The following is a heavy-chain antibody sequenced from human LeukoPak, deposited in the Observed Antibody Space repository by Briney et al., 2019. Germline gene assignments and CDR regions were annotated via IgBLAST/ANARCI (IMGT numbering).Heavy chain of an antibody. J-gene: IGHJ6*03. CDR2: ILYTGST. CDR3: ARLVTGYYGSGSYSHYYCYYMDV. V-gene: IGHV4-39*01. CDR1: GNSISSSSYY. Sequence: SETLSLTCTVSGNSISSSSYYWGWIRQPPGKGLEWIGSILYTGSTYYNPSLKSRVTISVDTSKNQFSLKLSSVTAADTAVYYCARLVTGYYGSGSYSHYYCYYMDVWGKGTTVTISS. D-gene: IGHD3-10*01.